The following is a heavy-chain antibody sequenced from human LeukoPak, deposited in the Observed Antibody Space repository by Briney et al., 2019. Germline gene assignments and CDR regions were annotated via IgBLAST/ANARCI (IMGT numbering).Heavy chain of an antibody. V-gene: IGHV4-59*08. CDR3: ARSRVWFGELSPSIDY. CDR2: IYYSGST. J-gene: IGHJ4*02. D-gene: IGHD3-10*01. Sequence: SETLSLTCTVSGGSISSYYWSWIRQPPGKGLEWIGYIYYSGSTNYNPSLKSRVTILVDTSKNQFSLKLSSVTAADTAVYYCARSRVWFGELSPSIDYWGQGTLVTVSS. CDR1: GGSISSYY.